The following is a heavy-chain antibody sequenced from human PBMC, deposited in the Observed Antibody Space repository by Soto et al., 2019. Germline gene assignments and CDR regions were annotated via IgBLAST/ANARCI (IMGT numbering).Heavy chain of an antibody. J-gene: IGHJ4*02. CDR3: ARWVGGSIFDNIGEYHS. V-gene: IGHV3-30*03. Sequence: QVQLVESGGGVVQPGRSLRLTCAASGFTFSSNGMHWVRQPPGKGLEWVALIAYDGSKTYYGDSVRGRFTISRDNSVNTLFLQSNSMRAEDTAVYYCARWVGGSIFDNIGEYHSWRQGTLVTFSS. CDR1: GFTFSSNG. CDR2: IAYDGSKT. D-gene: IGHD3-22*01.